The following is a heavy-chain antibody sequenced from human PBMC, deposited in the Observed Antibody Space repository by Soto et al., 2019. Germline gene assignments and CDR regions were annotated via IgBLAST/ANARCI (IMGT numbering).Heavy chain of an antibody. Sequence: ASVKVSCKASGYTFTSYGISWVRQAPGQGREWMGWISAYNGNTNCAQKLQGRVTMTTDTSTSTAYMELRSLRSDDTAVYYCARGYSSSSRIRDNNWFDPWGQGTLVTVSS. D-gene: IGHD6-6*01. CDR1: GYTFTSYG. V-gene: IGHV1-18*04. CDR3: ARGYSSSSRIRDNNWFDP. J-gene: IGHJ5*02. CDR2: ISAYNGNT.